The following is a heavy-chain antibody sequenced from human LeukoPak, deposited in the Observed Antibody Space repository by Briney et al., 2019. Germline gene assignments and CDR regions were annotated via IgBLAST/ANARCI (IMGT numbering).Heavy chain of an antibody. J-gene: IGHJ1*01. CDR1: GFTFSSYA. D-gene: IGHD3-3*01. CDR3: AKDPLLRFLEWLPIEYFQH. Sequence: GGSLRLSCAASGFTFSSYAMSWVRQAPGKGLEWVSAISGSGGSTYYADSVKGRFTISRDNSKNTLYLQMNSLRAEDTAVYYCAKDPLLRFLEWLPIEYFQHWGQGTLVTVSS. CDR2: ISGSGGST. V-gene: IGHV3-23*01.